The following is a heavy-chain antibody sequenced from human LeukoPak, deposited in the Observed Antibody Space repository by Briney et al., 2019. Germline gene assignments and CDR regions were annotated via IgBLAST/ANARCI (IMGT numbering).Heavy chain of an antibody. V-gene: IGHV3-23*01. CDR2: ISGSGGST. D-gene: IGHD6-13*01. CDR1: GFTFSSYA. CDR3: AKDPLYLAAAGGHFDY. J-gene: IGHJ4*02. Sequence: PGGSLRLSCAASGFTFSSYAMSWVRQAPGKGLEWVSAISGSGGSTYYADSVKGRFTISRDNSKNTLYLQMNSLRAEDTAVYYCAKDPLYLAAAGGHFDYWGQGTLVTVSS.